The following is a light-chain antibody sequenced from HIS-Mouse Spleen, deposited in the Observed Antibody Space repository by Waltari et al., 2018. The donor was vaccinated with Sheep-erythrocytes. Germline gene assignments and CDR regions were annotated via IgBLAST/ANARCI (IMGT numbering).Light chain of an antibody. CDR3: QAWDSSTVV. V-gene: IGLV3-1*01. CDR1: KLGDXY. CDR2: QDR. Sequence: SYELTXPPSVSVSPXXTASITCXXDKLGDXYACWYQQKPGQSPVLVIYQDRKRPSXIPERFSGSNSGKTATLTISGTQAMDEADYYCQAWDSSTVVFGGGTKLTV. J-gene: IGLJ2*01.